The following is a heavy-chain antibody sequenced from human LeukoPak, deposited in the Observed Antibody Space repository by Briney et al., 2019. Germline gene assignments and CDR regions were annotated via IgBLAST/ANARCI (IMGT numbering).Heavy chain of an antibody. D-gene: IGHD5-24*01. J-gene: IGHJ5*02. CDR1: GGSISSYY. CDR3: ARVVYKNWFDP. Sequence: SETLSLTCTVSGGSISSYYWSWIRQPPGKGLEWIGYIYYSGSTNYNPSLKSRVTISVDTSKNQFSLKLSSVTAADTAVYYCARVVYKNWFDPWGQGTLVTVYS. V-gene: IGHV4-59*01. CDR2: IYYSGST.